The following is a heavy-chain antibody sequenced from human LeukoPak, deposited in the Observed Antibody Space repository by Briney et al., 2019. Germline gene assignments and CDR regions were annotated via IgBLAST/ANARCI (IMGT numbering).Heavy chain of an antibody. D-gene: IGHD3-10*01. CDR3: ATVGANGSGSYTPYYYGMDV. CDR2: FDPAYGET. V-gene: IGHV1-24*01. CDR1: GYTLTELS. Sequence: ASVKVSCKVSGYTLTELSMHWVRQAPGKGLEWMGGFDPAYGETIYAQKFQGRVTMTEDTSTDTAYMELSSLRSEDTAMYYCATVGANGSGSYTPYYYGMDVWGQGTTVTVSS. J-gene: IGHJ6*02.